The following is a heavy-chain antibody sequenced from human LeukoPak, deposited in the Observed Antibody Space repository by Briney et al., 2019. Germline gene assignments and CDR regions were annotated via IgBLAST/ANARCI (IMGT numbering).Heavy chain of an antibody. V-gene: IGHV4-59*01. D-gene: IGHD6-19*01. J-gene: IGHJ3*02. CDR2: IYYSGST. Sequence: PSETLSLTCTVSGGSISSYYWSWIRQPPGKGLEWIGYIYYSGSTNYNPSLKSRVTISVDTSKNQFSLKLSSVTAADTAVYYCARAALPGIAVAGKPFDIWGQGTMVTVSS. CDR3: ARAALPGIAVAGKPFDI. CDR1: GGSISSYY.